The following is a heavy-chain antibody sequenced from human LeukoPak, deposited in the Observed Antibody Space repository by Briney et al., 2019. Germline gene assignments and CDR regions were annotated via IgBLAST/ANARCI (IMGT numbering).Heavy chain of an antibody. CDR2: IKSKTDGGTT. CDR1: GFPFINAW. D-gene: IGHD3-9*01. CDR3: SAPGFWLLDWLNHYYYMDV. Sequence: GGSLRLFCAASGFPFINAWMCWVRQAPGKGLEWVGRIKSKTDGGTTGYAAPVKGRFTISRDDSRNTVHLQMNSLKTEYTALYYCSAPGFWLLDWLNHYYYMDVLGQGTTVTVSS. V-gene: IGHV3-15*01. J-gene: IGHJ6*02.